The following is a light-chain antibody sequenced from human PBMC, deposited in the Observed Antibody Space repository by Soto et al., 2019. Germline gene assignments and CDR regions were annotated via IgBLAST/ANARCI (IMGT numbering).Light chain of an antibody. CDR3: QKYNSYPWT. J-gene: IGKJ1*01. Sequence: DLQMTQSPSTLSSSLGDSVSITCRASQSISSWLAWYQQRPGQAPNLLIYQASTLQSGVPSRFSGSGSGTEFNLTISGLQPDDFATYYCQKYNSYPWTCGQGTKVDIK. CDR1: QSISSW. CDR2: QAS. V-gene: IGKV1-5*03.